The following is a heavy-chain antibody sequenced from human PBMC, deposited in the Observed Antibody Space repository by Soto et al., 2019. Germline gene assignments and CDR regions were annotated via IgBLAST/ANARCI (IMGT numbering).Heavy chain of an antibody. V-gene: IGHV3-53*01. CDR2: LYSAGST. CDR3: AIDSGGPYYTYHGLDV. CDR1: GFTVSSNY. D-gene: IGHD3-10*01. Sequence: LRLSCAVSGFTVSSNYMSWVRQAPGKGLEWVSFLYSAGSTNYADSVKGRFTISRDNSKNTLYLQMNSLRVEDTAAYYCAIDSGGPYYTYHGLDVWGQGTTVTVSS. J-gene: IGHJ6*02.